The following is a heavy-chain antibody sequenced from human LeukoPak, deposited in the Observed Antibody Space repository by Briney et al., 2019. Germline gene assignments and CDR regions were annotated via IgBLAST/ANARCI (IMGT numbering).Heavy chain of an antibody. Sequence: SQTLSLTCAISGDSVSSNSAAWNWIRHSPSRGLEWLGRTYYRSKWYNDYAESVKSRITINPDTSKNQFSLQLNSVTPDDTAVYFCARSHGGSSNWFDPWGQGTLVTVSS. CDR3: ARSHGGSSNWFDP. CDR1: GDSVSSNSAA. V-gene: IGHV6-1*01. J-gene: IGHJ5*02. CDR2: TYYRSKWYN. D-gene: IGHD2-15*01.